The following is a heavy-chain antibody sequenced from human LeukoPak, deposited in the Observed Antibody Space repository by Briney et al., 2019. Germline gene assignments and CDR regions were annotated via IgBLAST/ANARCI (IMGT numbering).Heavy chain of an antibody. J-gene: IGHJ3*01. CDR1: GGTSSSYA. D-gene: IGHD1-26*01. CDR3: ARDSPSGSGAIDV. V-gene: IGHV1-69*13. CDR2: IIPIFGTA. Sequence: ASVKVSCKASGGTSSSYAISWVRQAPGQGLEWTGGIIPIFGTANYAQKFQGRVTITADESTSTAYMELSSLRSEDTAVYYCARDSPSGSGAIDVWGQGTMVTVSS.